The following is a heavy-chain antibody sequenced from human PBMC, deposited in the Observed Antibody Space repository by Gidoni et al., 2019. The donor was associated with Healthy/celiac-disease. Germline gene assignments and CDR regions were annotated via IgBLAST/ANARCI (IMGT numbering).Heavy chain of an antibody. CDR2: INHSGST. Sequence: QVQLQQWGAGLLKPSETLSLTCAVYGGSFSGYYWSWIRPPPGKGLEWIGEINHSGSTNYNPSLKSRVTISVDTSKNQFSLKLSSVTAADTAVYYCASLRRYYYDSSGYRMDYWGQGTLVTVSS. V-gene: IGHV4-34*01. J-gene: IGHJ4*02. CDR3: ASLRRYYYDSSGYRMDY. D-gene: IGHD3-22*01. CDR1: GGSFSGYY.